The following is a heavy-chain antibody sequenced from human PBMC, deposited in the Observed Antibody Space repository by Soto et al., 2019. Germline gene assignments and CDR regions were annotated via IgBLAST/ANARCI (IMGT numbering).Heavy chain of an antibody. V-gene: IGHV3-23*01. J-gene: IGHJ4*02. CDR2: SSDRRTGNT. CDR3: TTWLTAHFDY. CDR1: GFTFSSYT. D-gene: IGHD2-21*02. Sequence: GGPLRLTCTASGFTFSSYTLNWVRRAPGKGLEWVATSSDRRTGNTHYSDSVRGRFTLSRDYSRNILFLQMDSLRADDTALYYCTTWLTAHFDYWGRGTQVTVSS.